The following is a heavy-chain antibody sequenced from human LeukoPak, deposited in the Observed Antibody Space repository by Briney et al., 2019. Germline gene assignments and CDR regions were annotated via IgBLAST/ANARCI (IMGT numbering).Heavy chain of an antibody. Sequence: ASVKVSCTASGHTFTGYYVYWVRQAPGQGLEWMGWMNPNVGGANFPQKFQGRVTVTSDPAISAAYMELRRLRSDDTAVYYCARGVFGESLESWGQGTLVTVSP. CDR1: GHTFTGYY. CDR2: MNPNVGGA. J-gene: IGHJ4*02. V-gene: IGHV1-2*02. CDR3: ARGVFGESLES. D-gene: IGHD3-10*02.